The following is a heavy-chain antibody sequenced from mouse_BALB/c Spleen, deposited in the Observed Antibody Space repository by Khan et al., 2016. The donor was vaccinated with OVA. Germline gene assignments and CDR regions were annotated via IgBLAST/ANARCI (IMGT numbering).Heavy chain of an antibody. CDR3: ARHWVGVMDY. D-gene: IGHD1-1*01. CDR2: ISSGGTYT. V-gene: IGHV5-6*01. J-gene: IGHJ4*01. Sequence: EVQLQESGGDLVKPGGSLKLSCAASGFTFSTYGMSWVRQTPDKRLEWVATISSGGTYTYYQDSVKGRFTISRDNAKNTLYLQMSSLRSEDTAMYYCARHWVGVMDYWGQGTSVTVSS. CDR1: GFTFSTYG.